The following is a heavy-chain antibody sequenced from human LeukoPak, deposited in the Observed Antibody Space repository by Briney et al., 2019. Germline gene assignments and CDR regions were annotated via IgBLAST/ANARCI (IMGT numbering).Heavy chain of an antibody. CDR2: ISSSSSTI. V-gene: IGHV3-48*02. CDR3: ARTLLGDYGGY. CDR1: GFTFSSYS. J-gene: IGHJ4*02. Sequence: TGGSLRLSCAASGFTFSSYSMNWVRQAPGKGLEWVSYISSSSSTIYYADSVKGRFTISRDNAKNSLYLQMNSLGDEDTAVYYCARTLLGDYGGYWGQGTLVTVSS. D-gene: IGHD4-17*01.